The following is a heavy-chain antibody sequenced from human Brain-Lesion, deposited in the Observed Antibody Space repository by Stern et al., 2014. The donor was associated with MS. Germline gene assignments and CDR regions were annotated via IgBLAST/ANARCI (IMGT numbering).Heavy chain of an antibody. CDR2: IFNSGST. D-gene: IGHD2-2*01. CDR3: ARGRVVPGFQYYATDV. Sequence: QVQLEQSGPGLVKPSQTLSLSCTVSGGSIRSGGYYWSWIRQPAGKGLEWIGRIFNSGSTSYKPTLKSRVTISIDTYQNQLSLRLNPVTAADTAVYYCARGRVVPGFQYYATDVWGQGTTVIVSS. CDR1: GGSIRSGGYY. V-gene: IGHV4-61*02. J-gene: IGHJ6*02.